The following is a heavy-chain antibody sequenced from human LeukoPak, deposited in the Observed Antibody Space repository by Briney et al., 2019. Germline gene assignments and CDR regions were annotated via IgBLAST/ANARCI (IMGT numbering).Heavy chain of an antibody. CDR2: IYPGDSDT. J-gene: IGHJ4*02. CDR3: ASGRGSSGSQEAFDY. CDR1: GYSFTSYW. V-gene: IGHV5-51*01. Sequence: KNGESLKISCKGSGYSFTSYWIGWVRQMPGKGLEWMGIIYPGDSDTRYSPSFQGQVTISADKSISTAYMELSRLRSDDTAVYYCASGRGSSGSQEAFDYWGQGTLVTVSS. D-gene: IGHD6-19*01.